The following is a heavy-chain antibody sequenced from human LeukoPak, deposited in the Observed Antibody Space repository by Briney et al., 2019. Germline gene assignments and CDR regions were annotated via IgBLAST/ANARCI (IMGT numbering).Heavy chain of an antibody. Sequence: GGSLRLSCVASGFSFSSYWMSWVRQAPGKGLEWVSGINWNGGSTGYADSVKGRFTISRDNAKNSLYLQMNSLRAEDTALYYCARSQQWLGAHAFDIWGQGTMVTVSS. J-gene: IGHJ3*02. CDR3: ARSQQWLGAHAFDI. D-gene: IGHD6-19*01. V-gene: IGHV3-20*04. CDR2: INWNGGST. CDR1: GFSFSSYW.